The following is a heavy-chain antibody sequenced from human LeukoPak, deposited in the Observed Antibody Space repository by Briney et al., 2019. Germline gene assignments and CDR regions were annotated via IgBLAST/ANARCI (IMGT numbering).Heavy chain of an antibody. Sequence: ASVKVSCKASGVTFSSYAISWVRQAPGQGLEWMGGIIPIFGTANYAQKFQGRVTITADESTSTDYMELSSLRSEETAVYYCARDGRPVVVPAAIVAGMHWFDPWGQGTLVTVSS. V-gene: IGHV1-69*13. CDR1: GVTFSSYA. J-gene: IGHJ5*02. CDR2: IIPIFGTA. CDR3: ARDGRPVVVPAAIVAGMHWFDP. D-gene: IGHD2-2*01.